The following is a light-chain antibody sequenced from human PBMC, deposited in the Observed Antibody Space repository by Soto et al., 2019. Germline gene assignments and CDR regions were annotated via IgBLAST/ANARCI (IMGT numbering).Light chain of an antibody. J-gene: IGKJ4*01. Sequence: EIVLTQSPATLSLSPGERATLSCRASQSVSSYLAWYQQKPGQAPRLLIYDASNRATGIPARFSGSGSGTDFTLTISSLEPEDFAVYYCQQRSNWPPLVTFGGGTKWIS. CDR1: QSVSSY. V-gene: IGKV3-11*01. CDR2: DAS. CDR3: QQRSNWPPLVT.